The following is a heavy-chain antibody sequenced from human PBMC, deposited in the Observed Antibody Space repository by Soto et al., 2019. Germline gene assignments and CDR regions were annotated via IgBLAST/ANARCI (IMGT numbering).Heavy chain of an antibody. V-gene: IGHV3-15*01. CDR3: TTDSSSWAYYYYYGMDV. J-gene: IGHJ6*02. CDR2: IKSKTDDGTT. D-gene: IGHD2-2*01. CDR1: GFTFSNAW. Sequence: GGSLRLSCTVSGFTFSNAWMTWVRQAPGKGLEWVGRIKSKTDDGTTDYAAPVKGRFTISRDDSRNTLYLQMNSLKTEDTAVYYCTTDSSSWAYYYYYGMDVWGQGTTVTVSS.